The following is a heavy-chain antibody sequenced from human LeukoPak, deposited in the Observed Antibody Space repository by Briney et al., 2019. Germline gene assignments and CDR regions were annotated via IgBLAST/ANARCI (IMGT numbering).Heavy chain of an antibody. Sequence: GGSLRLSCAASGFTVSSNYMSWVRQAPGKGLEWVSFIYSGGTTFYADSVKGRFTISRDNSKNTLYLQMNSLRAEDTAVYYCARAPGIWPDTDYWGQGTMVTVSS. CDR2: IYSGGTT. D-gene: IGHD3-10*01. CDR1: GFTVSSNY. CDR3: ARAPGIWPDTDY. V-gene: IGHV3-66*01. J-gene: IGHJ4*02.